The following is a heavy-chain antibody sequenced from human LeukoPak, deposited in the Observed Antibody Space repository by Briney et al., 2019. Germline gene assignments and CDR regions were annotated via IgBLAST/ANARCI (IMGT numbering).Heavy chain of an antibody. J-gene: IGHJ6*03. CDR2: IRYDGSNK. D-gene: IGHD3-10*01. V-gene: IGHV3-30*02. CDR3: AKGGSGSYYSTYYYYMDV. CDR1: GFTFSSYG. Sequence: GGSLRLSCAASGFTFSSYGMHWVRQAPGKGLEWVAFIRYDGSNKYYADSVKGRFTISRDNSKNTLYLQMNSLRAEDTAVYYCAKGGSGSYYSTYYYYMDVWGKGTTVTISS.